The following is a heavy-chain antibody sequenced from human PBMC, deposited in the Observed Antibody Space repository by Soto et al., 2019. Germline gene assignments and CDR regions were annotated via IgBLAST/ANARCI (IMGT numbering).Heavy chain of an antibody. CDR2: ISYEGSRI. D-gene: IGHD2-15*01. V-gene: IGHV3-30*18. CDR1: GFSFRNYG. J-gene: IGHJ4*02. CDR3: AKDHGGGNFFLYFDL. Sequence: LRLSCAASGFSFRNYGMHWVRQAPGKGLEWVAVISYEGSRISYAASVKGRFTISRDNSKNAVFLQMNRLTPDDTAVYSCAKDHGGGNFFLYFDLWGQGTLVTVSS.